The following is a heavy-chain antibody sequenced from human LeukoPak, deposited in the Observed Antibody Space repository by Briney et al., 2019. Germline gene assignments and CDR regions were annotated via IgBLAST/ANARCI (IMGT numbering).Heavy chain of an antibody. V-gene: IGHV3-73*01. CDR1: GFTFSDST. CDR3: AKAREAYCSGGSCYEFDY. CDR2: IRRKANTYAT. J-gene: IGHJ4*02. Sequence: PGGSLRLSCAASGFTFSDSTMNWVRQASGKGLEWVGRIRRKANTYATAYAASVKGRVTISRDDSKNTAYLQMNSLKTEDTAVYYCAKAREAYCSGGSCYEFDYWGQGTLVTVSS. D-gene: IGHD2-15*01.